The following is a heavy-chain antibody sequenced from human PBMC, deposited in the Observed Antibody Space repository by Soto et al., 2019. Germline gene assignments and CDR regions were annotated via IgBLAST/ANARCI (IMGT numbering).Heavy chain of an antibody. CDR3: VRRHVSATGIDWFDP. J-gene: IGHJ5*02. V-gene: IGHV1-3*01. CDR1: GYTFTSYG. Sequence: ASVKVSCKASGYTFTSYGIHWVRQAPGQRLEWMGWSNAANGDTKYSPKFQGRVTITRDTSASTAYMELSSLRSEDTAVYYCVRRHVSATGIDWFDPWGQGTLVTVSS. D-gene: IGHD6-13*01. CDR2: SNAANGDT.